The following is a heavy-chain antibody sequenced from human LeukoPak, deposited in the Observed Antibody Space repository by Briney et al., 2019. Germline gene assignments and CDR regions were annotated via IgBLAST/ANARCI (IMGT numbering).Heavy chain of an antibody. V-gene: IGHV4-59*08. J-gene: IGHJ4*02. CDR3: ARQGAGVPFDY. CDR2: IYYSGST. CDR1: GGSIRSYY. D-gene: IGHD3-10*01. Sequence: PSETLSLTCTVSGGSIRSYYWSWSRQPPGKGLEWIGYIYYSGSTNYNPSLKSRVTISVDTSKNQFSLKLSSVTAADTAVYYCARQGAGVPFDYWGRGTLVTVSS.